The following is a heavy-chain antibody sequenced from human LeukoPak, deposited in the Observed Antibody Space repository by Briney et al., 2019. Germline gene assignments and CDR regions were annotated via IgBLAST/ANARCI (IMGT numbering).Heavy chain of an antibody. Sequence: GGSLRLSCAASGFTFDDYAMHWVRQAPGKGLEWVSGISWNSANIGYGDSVKGRFTISRDDAKNSLYLEMDSLRAEDTAVYYCARTIYYYESTSYFSDAFDVWGQGTMVTVSS. D-gene: IGHD3-22*01. V-gene: IGHV3-9*01. CDR3: ARTIYYYESTSYFSDAFDV. J-gene: IGHJ3*01. CDR1: GFTFDDYA. CDR2: ISWNSANI.